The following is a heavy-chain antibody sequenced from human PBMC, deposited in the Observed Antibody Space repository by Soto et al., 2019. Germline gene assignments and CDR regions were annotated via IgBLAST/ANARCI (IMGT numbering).Heavy chain of an antibody. J-gene: IGHJ5*02. V-gene: IGHV3-23*01. D-gene: IGHD6-6*01. CDR1: GYNFSTYA. CDR3: VKHAEYQLVSWFDP. CDR2: ISAGGGSP. Sequence: EVHVLESGGGLVQPGGSLRLSCAASGYNFSTYAMSWVRQAPGKGLEWVSGISAGGGSPFIADSVKGRFIISRDNAKDTLYLQMNSLTGEDTAIYYCVKHAEYQLVSWFDPWGQGTLVTVSS.